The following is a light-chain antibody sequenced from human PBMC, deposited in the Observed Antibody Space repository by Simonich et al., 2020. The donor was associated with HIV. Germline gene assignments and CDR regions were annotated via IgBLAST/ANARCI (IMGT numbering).Light chain of an antibody. J-gene: IGKJ1*01. V-gene: IGKV4-1*01. Sequence: DIVMTQSPDSLAGSLGERATINCKSSQSVLYNSNNKNYLAWYQKKPGQPPKLLIYWASTRESGVPDRFSGSGSGTDFTLTISSLQAEDVAVYSCQQYYSTPPTFGQGTKVEIK. CDR1: QSVLYNSNNKNY. CDR2: WAS. CDR3: QQYYSTPPT.